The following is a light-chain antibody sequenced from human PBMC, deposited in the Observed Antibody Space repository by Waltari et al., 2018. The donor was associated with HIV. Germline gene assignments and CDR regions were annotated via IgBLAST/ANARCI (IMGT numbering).Light chain of an antibody. CDR1: QSVLYSSNNKNY. CDR3: QQYYSTPLT. V-gene: IGKV4-1*01. J-gene: IGKJ4*01. CDR2: WAS. Sequence: DIVMTQSPDSLVVSLGERATINCKSSQSVLYSSNNKNYLAWYQQKPGQPPKLLIYWASTRESGVPDRFSGSGSGTDFTLTISSLQAEDVAVYYCQQYYSTPLTFGGETKVEIK.